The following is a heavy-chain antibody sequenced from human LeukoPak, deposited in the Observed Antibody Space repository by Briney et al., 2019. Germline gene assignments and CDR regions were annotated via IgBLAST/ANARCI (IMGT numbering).Heavy chain of an antibody. CDR2: IYSGGST. V-gene: IGHV3-66*01. CDR3: ARDTDYYGSGRHGYFDH. D-gene: IGHD3-10*01. Sequence: PGGSLRLSCAASGFTVISNYMSWVRQAPGKGLEWVSVIYSGGSTYYADSVKGRFTISRDNSKNTLYLQMNSLRVEDTAVYYCARDTDYYGSGRHGYFDHWGQGTLVTVSS. J-gene: IGHJ1*01. CDR1: GFTVISNY.